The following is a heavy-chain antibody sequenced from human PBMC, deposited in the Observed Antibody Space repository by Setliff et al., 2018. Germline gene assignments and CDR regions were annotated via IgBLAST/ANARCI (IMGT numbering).Heavy chain of an antibody. CDR1: GFAVSGAY. D-gene: IGHD5-18*01. V-gene: IGHV3-21*01. Sequence: GGSLRLSCAGSGFAVSGAYMSWVRQAPGKGLEWVSSISSSSSYIYSADSVQGRFTISRDNAKNSLYLQMNSLRAEDTAVYYCARAADSYGPPRSYMDVWGKGTTVTVSS. J-gene: IGHJ6*03. CDR2: ISSSSSYI. CDR3: ARAADSYGPPRSYMDV.